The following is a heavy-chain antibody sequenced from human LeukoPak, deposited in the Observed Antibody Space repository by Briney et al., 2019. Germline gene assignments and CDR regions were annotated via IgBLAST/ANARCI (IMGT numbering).Heavy chain of an antibody. CDR3: AKDRYGDFYYYYGMDV. J-gene: IGHJ6*02. D-gene: IGHD4-17*01. V-gene: IGHV3-30*18. CDR1: GFTFSSYG. Sequence: GGSLRLSRAASGFTFSSYGMHWVRQAPGKRLEWVAVISYDGSNKYYADSVKGRFTISRDNSKNTLYLQMNSLRAEDTAVYYCAKDRYGDFYYYYGMDVWGQGTTVTVSS. CDR2: ISYDGSNK.